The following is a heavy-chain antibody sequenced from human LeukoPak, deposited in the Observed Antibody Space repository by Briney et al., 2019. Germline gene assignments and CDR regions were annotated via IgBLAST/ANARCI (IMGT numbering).Heavy chain of an antibody. Sequence: KPSETLSLTCAVYGGSFSGYYWSWIRQPPGKGLEWIGEINHSGSTNYNPSLKSRVTISVDTSKNQFSLKLSSVTAADTAVYYCARRGAEATTYFDYWGQGTLVTVSS. CDR3: ARRGAEATTYFDY. V-gene: IGHV4-34*01. D-gene: IGHD5-12*01. CDR1: GGSFSGYY. CDR2: INHSGST. J-gene: IGHJ4*02.